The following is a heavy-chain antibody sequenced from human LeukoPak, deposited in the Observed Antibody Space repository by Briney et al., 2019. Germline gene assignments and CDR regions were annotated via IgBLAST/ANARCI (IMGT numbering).Heavy chain of an antibody. J-gene: IGHJ6*02. CDR3: ASRLIPAFYGMDV. V-gene: IGHV3-7*01. Sequence: GGSLRLSCAASGFTFSSYWMSWVRRAPGKGLEWVANIKQDGSEKYYVDSVKGRFTISRDNAKNSLYLQMNSLRAEDTAVYYCASRLIPAFYGMDVWGQGTTVTVSS. CDR1: GFTFSSYW. CDR2: IKQDGSEK. D-gene: IGHD2-8*01.